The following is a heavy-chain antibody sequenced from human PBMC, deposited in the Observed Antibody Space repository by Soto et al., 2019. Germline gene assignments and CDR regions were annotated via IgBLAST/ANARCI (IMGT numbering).Heavy chain of an antibody. CDR3: AGVDIVRMVYPTSGMDV. CDR1: GYTFTSYG. J-gene: IGHJ6*02. CDR2: ISAYNGNT. V-gene: IGHV1-18*01. Sequence: ASVKVSCKASGYTFTSYGISWVRQAPGQGLEWMGWISAYNGNTNYAQKLQGRVTMTTDTSTSTAYMELRSLRSDDTAVYYCAGVDIVRMVYPTSGMDVWGQGTTVTVSS. D-gene: IGHD2-8*01.